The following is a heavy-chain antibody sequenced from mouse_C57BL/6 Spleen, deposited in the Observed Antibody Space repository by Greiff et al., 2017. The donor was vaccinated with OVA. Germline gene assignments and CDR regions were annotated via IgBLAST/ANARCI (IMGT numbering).Heavy chain of an antibody. CDR3: ARKVVEYAMDY. Sequence: QVQLKESGPELVKPGASVKISCKASGYAFSSSWMNWVKQRPGKGLEWIGRIYPGDGDTNYNGKFKGKATLTADKSSSTAYMQLSSLTSEDSAVYFCARKVVEYAMDYWGQGTSVTVSS. V-gene: IGHV1-82*01. J-gene: IGHJ4*01. CDR1: GYAFSSSW. CDR2: IYPGDGDT. D-gene: IGHD1-1*01.